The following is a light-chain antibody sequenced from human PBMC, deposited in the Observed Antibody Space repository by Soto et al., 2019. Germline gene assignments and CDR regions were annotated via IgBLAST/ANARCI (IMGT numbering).Light chain of an antibody. V-gene: IGKV2-30*01. CDR3: MQYTHWPPLT. Sequence: DVVLTQSPLSLPVTPGQPASISCRSSQSLVYSDGNTYLNCFQQRPGQSPRRLIYNVSKRESGDQERFSRSEPDTYYTLQTSRVEAEDVGVYYCMQYTHWPPLTFGQGTRLEIK. J-gene: IGKJ5*01. CDR2: NVS. CDR1: QSLVYSDGNTY.